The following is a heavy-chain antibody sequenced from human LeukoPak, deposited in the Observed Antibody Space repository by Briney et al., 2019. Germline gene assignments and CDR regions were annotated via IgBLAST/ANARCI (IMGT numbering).Heavy chain of an antibody. CDR1: GFTFSSYW. D-gene: IGHD2-2*01. J-gene: IGHJ4*02. CDR3: ARDRDQLLSYSDY. Sequence: GGSLRLSCAASGFTFSSYWMSWVRQAPGKGLEWVANIKQDGSEKYYVDSVKGRFTISRDNAKNSLYLQMNSLRAEDTAVYYCARDRDQLLSYSDYWGQGTLVTVSS. V-gene: IGHV3-7*01. CDR2: IKQDGSEK.